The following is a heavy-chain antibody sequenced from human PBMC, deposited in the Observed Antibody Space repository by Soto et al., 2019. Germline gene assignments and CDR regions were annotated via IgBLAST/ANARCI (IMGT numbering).Heavy chain of an antibody. D-gene: IGHD3-16*02. J-gene: IGHJ4*02. V-gene: IGHV3-11*01. CDR2: ISSSGSTI. CDR1: GFTFSDYY. Sequence: LRLSCAASGFTFSDYYMSWIRQAPGKGLEWVSYISSSGSTIYYADSVKGRFTISRDNAKNSLYLQMNSLRAEDTAVYYCARDHYDYIWGSYRYLPFDYWGQGTLVTVSS. CDR3: ARDHYDYIWGSYRYLPFDY.